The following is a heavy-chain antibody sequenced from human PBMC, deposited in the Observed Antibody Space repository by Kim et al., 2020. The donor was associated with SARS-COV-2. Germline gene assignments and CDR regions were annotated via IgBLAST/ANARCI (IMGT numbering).Heavy chain of an antibody. D-gene: IGHD5-12*01. CDR2: INPSGGST. J-gene: IGHJ5*02. Sequence: ASVKVSCKASGYTFTSYYMHWVRQAPGQGLEWMGIINPSGGSTSYAKKFKGRVTMTRDTSTSTGYMELSRLRSEDTAVYYCARWLRRHNWFDPWGQGTLVTVSS. V-gene: IGHV1-46*01. CDR3: ARWLRRHNWFDP. CDR1: GYTFTSYY.